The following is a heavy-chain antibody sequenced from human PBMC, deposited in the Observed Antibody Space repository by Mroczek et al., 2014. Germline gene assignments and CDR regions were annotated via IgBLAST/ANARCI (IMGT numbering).Heavy chain of an antibody. D-gene: IGHD3-10*01. CDR3: AKVPQVLWFGWYFDL. Sequence: VQLVQSGGGLVQPGGSLRVSCAASGFTFRSYAMSWVRQAPGKGLQWVSAISGTGGSTYYADSVKGRFTISRDNSKNTLYLQMNSLRAEDTAVYYCAKVPQVLWFGWYFDLWGRGTLVTVSS. CDR2: ISGTGGST. V-gene: IGHV3-23*04. J-gene: IGHJ2*01. CDR1: GFTFRSYA.